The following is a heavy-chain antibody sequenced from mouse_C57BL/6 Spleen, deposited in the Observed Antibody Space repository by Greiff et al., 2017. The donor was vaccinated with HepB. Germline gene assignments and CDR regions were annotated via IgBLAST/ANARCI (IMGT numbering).Heavy chain of an antibody. Sequence: VHVKQSGPELVKPGASVKISCKASGYSFTDYNMNWVKQSNGKSLEWIGVINPNYGTTSYNQKFKGKATLTVDQSSSTAYMQLNSLTSEESAVYYCARGTPLYYGSSPLYFDVWGTGTTVTVSS. CDR1: GYSFTDYN. J-gene: IGHJ1*03. V-gene: IGHV1-39*01. CDR2: INPNYGTT. CDR3: ARGTPLYYGSSPLYFDV. D-gene: IGHD1-1*01.